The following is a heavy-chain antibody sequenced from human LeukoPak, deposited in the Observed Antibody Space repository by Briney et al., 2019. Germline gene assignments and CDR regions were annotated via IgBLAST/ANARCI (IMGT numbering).Heavy chain of an antibody. V-gene: IGHV4-39*07. J-gene: IGHJ4*02. CDR3: ARRTRGYSSSWQPFDY. CDR2: IYYSGST. Sequence: SETLSLTCTVSGGSISSSSYYWGWIRQPPGKGLEWIGSIYYSGSTYYNPSLKSRVTISVDTSKNQFSLKLSSVTAADTAVYYCARRTRGYSSSWQPFDYWGQGTLVTVSS. CDR1: GGSISSSSYY. D-gene: IGHD6-13*01.